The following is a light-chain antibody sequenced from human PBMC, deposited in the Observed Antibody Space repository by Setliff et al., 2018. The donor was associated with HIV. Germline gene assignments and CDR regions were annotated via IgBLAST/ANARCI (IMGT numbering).Light chain of an antibody. CDR2: DVS. J-gene: IGLJ1*01. V-gene: IGLV2-14*03. CDR3: SSYTSSSTLV. Sequence: QSALTQPASVSGSPGQSITISFTGTSSDVGGYNYVSWYQQHPDKAPKLMIYDVSNRPSGVSNRFSGSKSGNTASLTISGLQAEDEADYYCSSYTSSSTLVFGTGTKVTVL. CDR1: SSDVGGYNY.